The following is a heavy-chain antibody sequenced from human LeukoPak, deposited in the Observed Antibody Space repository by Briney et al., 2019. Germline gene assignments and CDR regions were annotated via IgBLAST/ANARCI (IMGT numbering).Heavy chain of an antibody. D-gene: IGHD4-23*01. CDR3: AKDRRDYGGNIDY. V-gene: IGHV3-30*02. Sequence: GGSLRLSCAASGFTFSTYGMHWVRQAPGKGLEWVAFIRFDGSNKYYADSMKGRFTISRDNSKNTLYLQMNSLRPEDTAVYYCAKDRRDYGGNIDYWGQGTLVTVSS. CDR2: IRFDGSNK. J-gene: IGHJ4*02. CDR1: GFTFSTYG.